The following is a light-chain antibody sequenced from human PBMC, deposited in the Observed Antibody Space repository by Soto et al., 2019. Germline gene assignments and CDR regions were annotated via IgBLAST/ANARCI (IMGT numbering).Light chain of an antibody. CDR3: SSYTSSSTYV. J-gene: IGLJ1*01. CDR2: DVS. CDR1: SSDVGGYSY. Sequence: QSALTQPASGSGSPGQSSTISCTGTSSDVGGYSYVSWYQQHPGKAPKLMIYDVSNRPSGVSNRFSGSKSGNTASLTISGLQAQDEADYYCSSYTSSSTYVFGTGTKVTVL. V-gene: IGLV2-14*01.